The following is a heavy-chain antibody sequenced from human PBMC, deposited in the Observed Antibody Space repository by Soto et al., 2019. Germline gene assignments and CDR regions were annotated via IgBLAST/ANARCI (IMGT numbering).Heavy chain of an antibody. D-gene: IGHD3-10*01. J-gene: IGHJ5*02. CDR2: IIPIFGTA. Sequence: SVKVTCKASGGTFSSYAISWVRQAPGQGLEWMGGIIPIFGTANYAQKFQGRVTITADESTSTAYMELSSLRSEDTAVYYCARDPFDYGSGDFDPWGQGTLVTVSS. CDR1: GGTFSSYA. V-gene: IGHV1-69*13. CDR3: ARDPFDYGSGDFDP.